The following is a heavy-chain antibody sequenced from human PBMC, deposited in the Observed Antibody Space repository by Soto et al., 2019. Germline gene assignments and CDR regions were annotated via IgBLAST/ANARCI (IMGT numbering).Heavy chain of an antibody. J-gene: IGHJ4*02. CDR2: INHSGST. D-gene: IGHD6-6*01. Sequence: QVLLQQWGAGLLKPSQTLSLTCAVYGGSFSAYYWSWIRQPPGKGLEWIGEINHSGSTNYNPSLKRRVTISVDTSKNQFSLKLSSVTAADTAVYDCARTSRFEYWGQGTLVTVSS. V-gene: IGHV4-34*01. CDR3: ARTSRFEY. CDR1: GGSFSAYY.